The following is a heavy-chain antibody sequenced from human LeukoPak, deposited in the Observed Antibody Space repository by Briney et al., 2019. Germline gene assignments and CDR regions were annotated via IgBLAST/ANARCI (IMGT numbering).Heavy chain of an antibody. D-gene: IGHD3-22*01. V-gene: IGHV3-30*18. Sequence: SGGSLRLSCAASGFTSSSYAMSWVRQAPGKGLEWVAVISYDGSNKYYADSVKGRFTISRDNSKNTLYLQMNSLRAEDTAVYYCAKGYSYDSSGYAVDYWGQGTLVTVSS. CDR2: ISYDGSNK. J-gene: IGHJ4*02. CDR1: GFTSSSYA. CDR3: AKGYSYDSSGYAVDY.